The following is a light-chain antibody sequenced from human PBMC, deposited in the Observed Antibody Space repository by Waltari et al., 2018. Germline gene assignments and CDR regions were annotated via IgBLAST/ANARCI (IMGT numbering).Light chain of an antibody. CDR2: DVS. CDR3: SSYTSSSTLGV. Sequence: QSALTQPASVSGSPGQSITISCTGTSSDVGGYNYVSWYQQHPSKAPKLMIYDVSKLPSGVSNRFSGSKSGNTASLTISGLQAEDEADYYCSSYTSSSTLGVFGGGTKLTVL. J-gene: IGLJ2*01. CDR1: SSDVGGYNY. V-gene: IGLV2-14*01.